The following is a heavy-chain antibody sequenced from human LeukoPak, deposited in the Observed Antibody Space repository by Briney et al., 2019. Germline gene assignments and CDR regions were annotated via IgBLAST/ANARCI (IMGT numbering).Heavy chain of an antibody. CDR2: ISSSSSYI. J-gene: IGHJ5*02. D-gene: IGHD1-26*01. V-gene: IGHV3-21*01. Sequence: GGSLRLSCAASGFTFSSYSMNWVRQAPGKGLEWVSSISSSSSYIYYADSVKGRFTISRDNAKNSLYLQMNSLRAEDTAVYYCARGVFPGSSRKNWFDPWGQGTLVTVSS. CDR3: ARGVFPGSSRKNWFDP. CDR1: GFTFSSYS.